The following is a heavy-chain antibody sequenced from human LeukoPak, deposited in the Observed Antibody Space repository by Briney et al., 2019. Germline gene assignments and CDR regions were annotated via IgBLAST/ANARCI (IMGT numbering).Heavy chain of an antibody. CDR1: GYTFTSYG. CDR3: ARDGNLLYCSGGSCYSGYFDY. J-gene: IGHJ4*02. CDR2: ISAYNGNT. Sequence: ASVKGSCKASGYTFTSYGISWVRQAPGQGLEWMGWISAYNGNTNYAQKLQGRVTMTTDTSTSTAYMELRSLRSDDTAVYYCARDGNLLYCSGGSCYSGYFDYWGQGTLVTVSS. D-gene: IGHD2-15*01. V-gene: IGHV1-18*04.